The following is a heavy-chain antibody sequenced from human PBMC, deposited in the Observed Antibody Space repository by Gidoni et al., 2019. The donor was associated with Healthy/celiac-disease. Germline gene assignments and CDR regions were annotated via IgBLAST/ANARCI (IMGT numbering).Heavy chain of an antibody. CDR3: ARLGVAAAWAAFDI. CDR2: IGTAGDT. D-gene: IGHD6-13*01. J-gene: IGHJ3*02. V-gene: IGHV3-13*01. Sequence: EVQLVESGGGLVQPGGSLRLSCAASGFTFSSYDMHWVRQATGKGLEWVSAIGTAGDTYYPGSVKGRFTISRENAKNSLYLQMNSLRAGDTAVYYCARLGVAAAWAAFDIWGQGTMVTVSS. CDR1: GFTFSSYD.